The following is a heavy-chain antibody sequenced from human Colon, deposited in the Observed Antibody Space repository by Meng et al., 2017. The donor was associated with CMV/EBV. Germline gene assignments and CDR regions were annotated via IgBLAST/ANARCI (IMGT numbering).Heavy chain of an antibody. CDR3: ARRADSGSYSDH. CDR1: GGSFGGYY. CDR2: INHSGST. Sequence: SEPLSLTCAVYGGSFGGYYWSWIRQPPGKGLEWIGEINHSGSTNYNPSLKSRVTISVDTSKNQFSLKLSSVTAADTAVYYCARRADSGSYSDHWGQGTLVTVSS. V-gene: IGHV4-34*01. D-gene: IGHD1-26*01. J-gene: IGHJ4*02.